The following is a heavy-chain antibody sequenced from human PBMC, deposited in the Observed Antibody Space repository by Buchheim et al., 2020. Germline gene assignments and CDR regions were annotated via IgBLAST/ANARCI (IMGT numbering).Heavy chain of an antibody. CDR2: ISSSSSYI. Sequence: EVQLVESGGGLVKPGGSLRLSCAASGFTFSSYSMNWVRQAPGKGLEWVSSISSSSSYIYYADSVKGRFTISRDNAKNSLYLQMNSLRDEDTAVYYCARAQLIQGVVITYKRGFDYWGQGTL. V-gene: IGHV3-21*01. D-gene: IGHD3-3*01. CDR3: ARAQLIQGVVITYKRGFDY. CDR1: GFTFSSYS. J-gene: IGHJ4*02.